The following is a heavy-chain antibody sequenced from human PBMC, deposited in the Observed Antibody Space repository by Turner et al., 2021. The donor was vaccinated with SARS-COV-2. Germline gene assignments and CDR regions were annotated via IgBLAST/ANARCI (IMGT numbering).Heavy chain of an antibody. CDR2: ISWNSGSI. V-gene: IGHV3-9*01. CDR1: GFTFDDYA. CDR3: VKDLGYSSGGMDV. D-gene: IGHD6-19*01. J-gene: IGHJ6*02. Sequence: EVQLVASGGGLVQPGRSLRLSCSASGFTFDDYAMHWVRQAPGKGPEWVSGISWNSGSIGYADSVKGRFTISRDNAKNSLYLQMNSLRVEDTALYYCVKDLGYSSGGMDVWGQGTTVTVSS.